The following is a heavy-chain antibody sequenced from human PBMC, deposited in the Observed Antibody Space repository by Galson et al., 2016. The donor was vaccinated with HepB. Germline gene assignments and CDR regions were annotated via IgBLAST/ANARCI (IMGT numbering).Heavy chain of an antibody. J-gene: IGHJ4*02. CDR2: ISTSSDYI. CDR1: GFTFSHYS. D-gene: IGHD6-13*01. Sequence: SLRLSCAASGFTFSHYSMDWVRQAPGKGLEWVSSISTSSDYIYYADSVKGRFTISRDNAKKSLYLQMNNLRDEDTAVYYCASSPGGRYSSNWYKLDYWGQGTLVTVSS. V-gene: IGHV3-21*01. CDR3: ASSPGGRYSSNWYKLDY.